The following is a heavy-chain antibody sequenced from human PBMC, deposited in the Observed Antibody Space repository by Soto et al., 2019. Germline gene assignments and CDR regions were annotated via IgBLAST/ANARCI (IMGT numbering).Heavy chain of an antibody. Sequence: GASVKVSCKASGGTFSSYAISWVRQAPGQGLEWMGGIIPIFGTANYAQKFQGRVTITADESTSTAYMELSSLRYEDTAVYYCARDVIATHRYYYYGMDFLGQGTTVTVPS. J-gene: IGHJ6*02. D-gene: IGHD3-3*02. CDR2: IIPIFGTA. V-gene: IGHV1-69*13. CDR1: GGTFSSYA. CDR3: ARDVIATHRYYYYGMDF.